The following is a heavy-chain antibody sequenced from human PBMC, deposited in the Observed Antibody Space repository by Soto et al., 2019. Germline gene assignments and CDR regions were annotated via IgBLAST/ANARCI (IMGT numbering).Heavy chain of an antibody. D-gene: IGHD6-13*01. Sequence: QVQLVESGGGVVQPGRSLRLSCAASGFTFSSYAMHWVRQAPGKGLEWVAVISYDGSNKYYADSVKGRFTISRDNSKNTLYLKMNSLRAEDTAVYYCARDHAAAEYGMDVWGQGTTVTVSS. CDR2: ISYDGSNK. V-gene: IGHV3-30-3*01. J-gene: IGHJ6*02. CDR1: GFTFSSYA. CDR3: ARDHAAAEYGMDV.